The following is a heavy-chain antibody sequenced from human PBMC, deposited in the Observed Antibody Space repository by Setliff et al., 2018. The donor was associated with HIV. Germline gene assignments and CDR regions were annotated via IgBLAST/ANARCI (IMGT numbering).Heavy chain of an antibody. CDR3: ARNPCSGGSCPDAFDI. CDR2: IYYSGST. CDR1: GGSISSYY. D-gene: IGHD2-15*01. Sequence: LSLTCTVPGGSISSYYWSWIRQPPGKGLEWIGYIYYSGSTNYNPSLKSRVTISVDTSKNQFSLKLSSVTAADTAVYYCARNPCSGGSCPDAFDIWGQGTMVTVSS. J-gene: IGHJ3*02. V-gene: IGHV4-59*01.